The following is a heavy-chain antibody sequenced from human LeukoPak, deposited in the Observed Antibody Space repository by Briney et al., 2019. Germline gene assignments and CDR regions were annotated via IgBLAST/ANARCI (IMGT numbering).Heavy chain of an antibody. V-gene: IGHV1-18*01. J-gene: IGHJ4*02. CDR3: ARDRVLRYFDWLLLGDYFDY. Sequence: GASVKVSCKASGYTFTGYGISWVRQAPGQGLEWMGWISAYNGNTNYAQKLQGRVTMTTDTSTSTAYMELRSLRSDDTAVYYCARDRVLRYFDWLLLGDYFDYWGQGTLVTVSS. D-gene: IGHD3-9*01. CDR2: ISAYNGNT. CDR1: GYTFTGYG.